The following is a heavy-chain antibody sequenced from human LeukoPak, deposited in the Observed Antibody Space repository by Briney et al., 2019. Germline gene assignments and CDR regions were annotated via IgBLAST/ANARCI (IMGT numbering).Heavy chain of an antibody. CDR3: ARETIAAAGKAFDP. CDR1: GFTFSSYS. Sequence: GGSLRLSCAASGFTFSSYSMNWVRQAPGKGLEWVSSISSSSSYIYYADSVKGRFTISRDNAKNSLYLQMNSLRAEDTAVYYCARETIAAAGKAFDPWGQGTLVTVSS. CDR2: ISSSSSYI. V-gene: IGHV3-21*01. D-gene: IGHD6-13*01. J-gene: IGHJ5*02.